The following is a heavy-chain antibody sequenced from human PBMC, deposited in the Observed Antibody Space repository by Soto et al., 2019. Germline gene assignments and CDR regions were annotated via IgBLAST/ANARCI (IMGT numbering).Heavy chain of an antibody. CDR1: GGSISSYY. CDR3: ASLLPGVHGIDY. J-gene: IGHJ4*02. V-gene: IGHV4-59*01. Sequence: QVQLQESGPGLVKPSETLSLTCTVSGGSISSYYWSWIRQPPGKGLEWIGYIYYSGSTNYNPSLKSRVTISVDTSKNQFSLKLSSVTAADTAVYYCASLLPGVHGIDYWGQGTLVTVSS. CDR2: IYYSGST. D-gene: IGHD1-1*01.